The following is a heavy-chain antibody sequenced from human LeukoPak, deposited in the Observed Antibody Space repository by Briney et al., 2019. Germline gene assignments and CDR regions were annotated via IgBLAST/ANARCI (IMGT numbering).Heavy chain of an antibody. CDR2: IYYGGNT. V-gene: IGHV4-61*01. CDR3: ARGHRRIRFLEWPLDY. CDR1: GDSVSSSNYY. J-gene: IGHJ4*02. Sequence: PSETLSLTCAVSGDSVSSSNYYWSWIRQPPGKGLEWIGYIYYGGNTNYNPSLQSRVTISVDTSKNQFSLKLSSVTAADTAVYYCARGHRRIRFLEWPLDYWGQGTLVTVSS. D-gene: IGHD3-3*01.